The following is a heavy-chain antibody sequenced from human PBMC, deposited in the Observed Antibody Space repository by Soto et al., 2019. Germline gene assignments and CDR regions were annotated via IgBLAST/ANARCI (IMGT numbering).Heavy chain of an antibody. V-gene: IGHV3-23*01. CDR1: GFTFSVYA. D-gene: IGHD2-21*01. Sequence: EVRLLESGGGLVQPGGSLRLSCAASGFTFSVYAMSWVRQAPGKGLEWVSGISGSGDSTHYADSVKGRFTVSRDNSKRKLYLQTNSLRAEDTAIYYCAKALYCGFTYWGQGTLVTVSS. J-gene: IGHJ4*02. CDR3: AKALYCGFTY. CDR2: ISGSGDST.